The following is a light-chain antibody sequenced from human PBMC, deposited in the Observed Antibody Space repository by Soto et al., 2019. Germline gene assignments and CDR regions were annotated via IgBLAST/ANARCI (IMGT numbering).Light chain of an antibody. CDR3: LQYNSYST. V-gene: IGKV1-5*03. Sequence: DIQMTQSPSTLSASVGDRVTITCRASQSISSWLAWYQQKPGKAPKLLIYKASSLESGVPSRFSGSGSGTEFTLTISSLLPDDFATYYCLQYNSYSTFGQGTKVEIK. J-gene: IGKJ1*01. CDR2: KAS. CDR1: QSISSW.